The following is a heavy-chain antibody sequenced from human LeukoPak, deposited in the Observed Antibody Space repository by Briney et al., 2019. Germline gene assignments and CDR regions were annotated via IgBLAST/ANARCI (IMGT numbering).Heavy chain of an antibody. CDR3: AGDADTTTRNWYFDL. CDR2: ISYDGTKK. V-gene: IGHV3-30*03. Sequence: GGSLRLSCAPSGFTFRNYGIHWVRQAPGKGLEWVAAISYDGTKKFYSDSGEGRFTISRDNSMNTLYLQINSLRAEDTALYFCAGDADTTTRNWYFDLWGRGTLLTVSS. CDR1: GFTFRNYG. J-gene: IGHJ2*01. D-gene: IGHD3-16*01.